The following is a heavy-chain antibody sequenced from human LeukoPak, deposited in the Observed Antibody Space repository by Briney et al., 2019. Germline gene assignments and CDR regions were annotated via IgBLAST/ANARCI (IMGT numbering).Heavy chain of an antibody. CDR1: GFTFSDYY. CDR2: ISTSSSYI. Sequence: GGSLRLSCAASGFTFSDYYMSWIRQAPGKGLEWVSYISTSSSYIYYADSVKGRVTIFRDNAENSLYLQMNSLTAEDTAVYYCARDRFGGGFDSWGQGTLVTVSS. J-gene: IGHJ4*02. V-gene: IGHV3-11*06. CDR3: ARDRFGGGFDS. D-gene: IGHD3-10*01.